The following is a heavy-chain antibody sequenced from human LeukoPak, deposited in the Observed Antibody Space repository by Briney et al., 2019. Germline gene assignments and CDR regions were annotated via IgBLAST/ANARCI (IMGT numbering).Heavy chain of an antibody. V-gene: IGHV1-2*02. D-gene: IGHD5-18*01. CDR3: ARERIQLWRPHGDNYYYYYMDV. CDR1: GYSFTDYY. CDR2: INPDSGGT. J-gene: IGHJ6*03. Sequence: GASVKVSCKASGYSFTDYYMHWVRQAPGQGLEWMGWINPDSGGTNYAQKFQGRVTMTRDTSISTAYMELSSLRSEDTAVYYCARERIQLWRPHGDNYYYYYMDVWGKGTTVTVSS.